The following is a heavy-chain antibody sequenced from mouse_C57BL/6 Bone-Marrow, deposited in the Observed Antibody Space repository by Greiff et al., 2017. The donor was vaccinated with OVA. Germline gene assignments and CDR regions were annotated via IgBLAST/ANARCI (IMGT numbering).Heavy chain of an antibody. D-gene: IGHD2-3*01. CDR3: ARPNGYYKMDY. Sequence: QVQLQQSGAELVKPGASVKLSCKASGYTFTSYWMQWVKQRPGQGLEWIGEIDPSDSYTNYNQKFKGKATLTVDTSSSTAYMQLSSLTSEDSAVYDCARPNGYYKMDYWGQGTSVTVSS. V-gene: IGHV1-50*01. J-gene: IGHJ4*01. CDR1: GYTFTSYW. CDR2: IDPSDSYT.